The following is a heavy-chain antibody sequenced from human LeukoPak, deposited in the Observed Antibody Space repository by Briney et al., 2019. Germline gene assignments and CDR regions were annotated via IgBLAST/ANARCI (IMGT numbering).Heavy chain of an antibody. CDR3: ARDFHRRYYDSSGYNAFDI. CDR2: ISSSGSTI. CDR1: GFTFSSYE. D-gene: IGHD3-22*01. Sequence: SGGSLRLSCAASGFTFSSYEMNWVRQAPGKGLEWVSYISSSGSTIYYADSVKGRFTISRDNAKNSLYLQMNSLRAEDTAVYYCARDFHRRYYDSSGYNAFDIWGQGTMVTVSS. V-gene: IGHV3-48*03. J-gene: IGHJ3*02.